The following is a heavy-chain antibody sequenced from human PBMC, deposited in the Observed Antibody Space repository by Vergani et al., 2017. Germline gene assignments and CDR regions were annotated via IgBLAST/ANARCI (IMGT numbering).Heavy chain of an antibody. J-gene: IGHJ5*02. Sequence: QVQLQESGPGLVKPSQTLSLTCTVSGGSISSGGNYWSWIRQHPGKGLEWIGYIYYNGNTYYNPSLKSRVTISVDTSKNQFSLNLNSVTAADTAVFYCAGDTHSWQRADRWGQGLLVTVTS. CDR2: IYYNGNT. CDR3: AGDTHSWQRADR. V-gene: IGHV4-31*03. CDR1: GGSISSGGNY. D-gene: IGHD6-13*01.